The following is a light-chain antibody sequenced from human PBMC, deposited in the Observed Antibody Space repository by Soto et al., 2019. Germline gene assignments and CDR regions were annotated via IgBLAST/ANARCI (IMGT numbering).Light chain of an antibody. V-gene: IGLV2-14*01. CDR3: SSYTSTSPPFL. CDR1: SSDIGDYNF. Sequence: QSALTQPASVSGSPAQSITISCTGSSSDIGDYNFVSWYQQHPGKAPKLMIYGVSLRPSGVSDRFSGSKSGNTASLTISGLQAEDEADYYCSSYTSTSPPFLFGTGTKLTV. J-gene: IGLJ1*01. CDR2: GVS.